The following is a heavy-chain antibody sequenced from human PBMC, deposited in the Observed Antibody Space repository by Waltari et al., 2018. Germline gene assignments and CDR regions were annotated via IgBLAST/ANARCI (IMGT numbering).Heavy chain of an antibody. CDR3: ARDSLYCTNGVCYTH. V-gene: IGHV3-53*01. Sequence: EVQLVESGGGLIQPGGSLRLSCAASGFTVSSNYMSWVRQAPGKGLEWVLVIYSGGSTYYADSVKGRFTISRDNSKNTLYLQMNSLRAEDTAVYYCARDSLYCTNGVCYTHWGQGTLVTVSS. J-gene: IGHJ4*02. D-gene: IGHD2-8*01. CDR2: IYSGGST. CDR1: GFTVSSNY.